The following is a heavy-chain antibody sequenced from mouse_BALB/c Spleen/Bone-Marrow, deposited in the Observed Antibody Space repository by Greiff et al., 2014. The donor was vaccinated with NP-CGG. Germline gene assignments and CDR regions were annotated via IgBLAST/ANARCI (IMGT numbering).Heavy chain of an antibody. CDR3: ARGWDYEGYFDY. J-gene: IGHJ2*01. V-gene: IGHV1-4*01. CDR2: INLSSGYT. CDR1: GYSFTSYT. D-gene: IGHD2-4*01. Sequence: QVQLQQSGAELARPGASVKMSCKASGYSFTSYTMHWVKQRPGQGLEWIGYINLSSGYTNYNQKFKDKATLTADKSSSTAYMQLSSLTSEDSAVYYCARGWDYEGYFDYWGQGTTLTVSS.